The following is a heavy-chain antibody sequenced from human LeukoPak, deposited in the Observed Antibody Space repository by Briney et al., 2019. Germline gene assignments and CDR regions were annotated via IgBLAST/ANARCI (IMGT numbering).Heavy chain of an antibody. Sequence: GRSLRLSCAASGFTFSSYAMHWVRQAPGKGLEWVSSISGSSSYIYYADSVKGRFTISRDNAKNSLFLQMSSLRAEDTAVYYCARSGSGSYYSWFDPWGQGTLVTVSS. CDR2: ISGSSSYI. CDR1: GFTFSSYA. CDR3: ARSGSGSYYSWFDP. V-gene: IGHV3-21*01. D-gene: IGHD1-26*01. J-gene: IGHJ5*02.